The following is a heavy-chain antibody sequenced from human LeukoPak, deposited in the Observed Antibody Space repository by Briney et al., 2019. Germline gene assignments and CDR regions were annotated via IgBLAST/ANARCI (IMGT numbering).Heavy chain of an antibody. CDR2: ISWNSGSI. J-gene: IGHJ4*02. CDR3: ARYSHRSPVY. Sequence: RSGRSLRLSCAASGFTFDDYAMHWVRQAPGKGLEWVSGISWNSGSIGYADSVKGRFTISRDNAENSLSLEMNGLRAEDTAVYYCARYSHRSPVYWGQGTLVTVSS. CDR1: GFTFDDYA. V-gene: IGHV3-9*01. D-gene: IGHD1-1*01.